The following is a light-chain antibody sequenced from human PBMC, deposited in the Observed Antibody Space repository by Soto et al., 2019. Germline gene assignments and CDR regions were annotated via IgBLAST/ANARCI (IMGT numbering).Light chain of an antibody. CDR1: QGISNF. CDR3: QQYHSYPVT. J-gene: IGKJ4*01. CDR2: GAS. Sequence: DIQMTQSPSSLSASVGDTVTITCRASQGISNFLGWFQQKPGKAPKSLIYGASRLQSGVPSKFSGSGSDTDFTLTISSLQPEDSASYVCQQYHSYPVTFGGGTKVEIK. V-gene: IGKV1-16*02.